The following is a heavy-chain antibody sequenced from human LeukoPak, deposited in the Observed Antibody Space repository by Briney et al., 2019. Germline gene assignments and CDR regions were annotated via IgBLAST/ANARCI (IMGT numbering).Heavy chain of an antibody. CDR1: GFTFSSYA. CDR2: INHSGST. V-gene: IGHV4-34*01. D-gene: IGHD3-22*01. CDR3: ARGNYYNSSGYMTWYFDL. J-gene: IGHJ2*01. Sequence: SGGSLRLSCAASGFTFSSYAMSWVRQPPGKGLEWIGEINHSGSTNYNPSLKSRVTISVDTSKNQFSLKLSSVTAADTAVYYCARGNYYNSSGYMTWYFDLWGRGTLVTVSS.